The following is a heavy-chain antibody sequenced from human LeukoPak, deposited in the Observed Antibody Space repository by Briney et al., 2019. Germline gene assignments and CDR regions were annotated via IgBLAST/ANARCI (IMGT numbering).Heavy chain of an antibody. D-gene: IGHD3-22*01. CDR1: GFTFNRCG. J-gene: IGHJ4*02. Sequence: GGSLRLSCAASGFTFNRCGMHWVRQAPGKGLEWVAVISFDGKVSYYADSVKGRFTISRDNAKNSLYLQMNSLRAEDTAVYYCAREDSSGYHGYWGQGTLVTVSS. CDR3: AREDSSGYHGY. V-gene: IGHV3-30*03. CDR2: ISFDGKVS.